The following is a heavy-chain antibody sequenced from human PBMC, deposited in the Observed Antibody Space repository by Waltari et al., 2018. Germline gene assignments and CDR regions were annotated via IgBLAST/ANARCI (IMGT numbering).Heavy chain of an antibody. CDR2: ISSSSSSI. Sequence: EVQLVESAGGMVKHGGYLRLSCAATASTCRSCSLTWVRQARGKGLEWVSSISSSSSSIYYEYSVKVRFTISRDNAKNSLYLQMNSLRAEDTAVYYCARARGGYSSSSLDIWGQGTMVTVSS. CDR3: ARARGGYSSSSLDI. V-gene: IGHV3-21*01. J-gene: IGHJ3*02. D-gene: IGHD6-13*01. CDR1: ASTCRSCS.